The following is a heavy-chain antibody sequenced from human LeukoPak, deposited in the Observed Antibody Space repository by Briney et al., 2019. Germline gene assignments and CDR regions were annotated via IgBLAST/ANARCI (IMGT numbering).Heavy chain of an antibody. Sequence: PGGSPRLSCSASGFTFSRYAMHWVRQAPGKGLEYVSAISSNGGSTYYGDSVKGRFTISRDNSKNTLYLQMSSLRAEDTAVYYCVKARGIQLWLPGDYWGQGTLVTVSS. D-gene: IGHD5-18*01. J-gene: IGHJ4*02. CDR1: GFTFSRYA. CDR3: VKARGIQLWLPGDY. CDR2: ISSNGGST. V-gene: IGHV3-64D*09.